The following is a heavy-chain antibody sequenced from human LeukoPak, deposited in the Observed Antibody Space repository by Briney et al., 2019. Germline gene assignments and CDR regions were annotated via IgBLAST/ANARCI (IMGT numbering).Heavy chain of an antibody. CDR1: GFTFGNTW. CDR3: VVVVEPPDSDGFDV. V-gene: IGHV3-74*01. CDR2: INADGSTT. Sequence: GGSLRLSCAASGFTFGNTWVHWVRQAPGKGLVWVSLINADGSTTTYADSVKGRFTISRDNARNTLSLQMNSLTIEDTAVYYCVVVVEPPDSDGFDVWGQGTMITVSS. J-gene: IGHJ3*01. D-gene: IGHD1-14*01.